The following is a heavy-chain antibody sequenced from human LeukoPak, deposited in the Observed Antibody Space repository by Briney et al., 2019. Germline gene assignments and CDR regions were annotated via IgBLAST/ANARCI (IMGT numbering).Heavy chain of an antibody. CDR1: GFTFSNYA. CDR2: IGYDGGNK. Sequence: SGGSLRLSCAASGFTFSNYAMHWVRQAPGKGLEWVACIGYDGGNKYYADSVKGRITISRDNSKNTVHVQMNSLRADDTAVYYCAKDPSTIYSSGLDYWGQGVLVTVSS. J-gene: IGHJ4*02. V-gene: IGHV3-30*02. D-gene: IGHD6-19*01. CDR3: AKDPSTIYSSGLDY.